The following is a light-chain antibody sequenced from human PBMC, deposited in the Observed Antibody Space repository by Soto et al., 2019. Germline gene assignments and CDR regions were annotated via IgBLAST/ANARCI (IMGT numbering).Light chain of an antibody. V-gene: IGLV1-44*01. CDR2: NDN. J-gene: IGLJ2*01. Sequence: QSVLTQPPSASGTPGQRVTIPCSGSSSNIGSNAVNWYQQLPGTAPKLLIYNDNQRPSGVPDRFSGSKSGTSASLAISGLQSEDEADYYCSSYSTPTQGVFFGGGTKLTVL. CDR1: SSNIGSNA. CDR3: SSYSTPTQGVF.